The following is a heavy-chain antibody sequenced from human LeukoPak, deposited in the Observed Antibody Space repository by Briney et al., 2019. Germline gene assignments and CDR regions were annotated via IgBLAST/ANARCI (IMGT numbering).Heavy chain of an antibody. Sequence: SETLSLTCTVSGGSISSYYWSWIRQPPGKGMEWIGYIYYSGSTNYNPSLKSRVTISVDTSTNQFSLKLSSVTAADTAVYYCARVGSSRWYTDTYYCDYWGQGTLVTVSS. CDR2: IYYSGST. D-gene: IGHD6-13*01. CDR3: ARVGSSRWYTDTYYCDY. V-gene: IGHV4-59*01. CDR1: GGSISSYY. J-gene: IGHJ4*02.